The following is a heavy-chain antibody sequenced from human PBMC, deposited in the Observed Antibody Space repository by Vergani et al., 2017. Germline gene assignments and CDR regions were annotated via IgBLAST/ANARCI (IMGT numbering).Heavy chain of an antibody. J-gene: IGHJ4*02. V-gene: IGHV3-23*01. Sequence: EVQLLESGGGLVQPGGSLRLSCAASGFTFSSYAMSWVRQAPGKGLEWVSAISGSGGSTYYADSVKGRFTISRDNSKNTLYLQMNSLRAEDTAVYYCARDSDLWSGYDLDYWGQGTLVTVSS. D-gene: IGHD3-3*01. CDR1: GFTFSSYA. CDR2: ISGSGGST. CDR3: ARDSDLWSGYDLDY.